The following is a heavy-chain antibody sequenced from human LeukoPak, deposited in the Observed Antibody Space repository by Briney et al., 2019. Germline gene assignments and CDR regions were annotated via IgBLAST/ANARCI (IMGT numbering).Heavy chain of an antibody. CDR3: ASDFWSGYYVGY. CDR1: GFTFSSYS. D-gene: IGHD3-3*01. V-gene: IGHV3-21*01. CDR2: ISSSSSYI. J-gene: IGHJ4*02. Sequence: GGSLRLSCAASGFTFSSYSMNWVHQAPGKGLEWVSSISSSSSYIYYADSVKGRFTISRDNAKNSLYLQMNSLRAEDTAVYYCASDFWSGYYVGYWGQGTLVTVSS.